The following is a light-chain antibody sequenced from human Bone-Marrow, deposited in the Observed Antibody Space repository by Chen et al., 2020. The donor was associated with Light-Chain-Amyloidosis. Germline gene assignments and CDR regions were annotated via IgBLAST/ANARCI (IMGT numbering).Light chain of an antibody. CDR1: QSVSRIY. V-gene: IGKV3-20*01. CDR3: QHYSGSPPWT. CDR2: GAS. Sequence: EIVLTQSPGTLSLSPGDRATLSCRASQSVSRIYIAWYQQKLGQAPRLLIFGASTRATGIPDRFSGSGSGTDFALTIDSLESEDFGVYYCQHYSGSPPWTFGQGTKVEIK. J-gene: IGKJ1*01.